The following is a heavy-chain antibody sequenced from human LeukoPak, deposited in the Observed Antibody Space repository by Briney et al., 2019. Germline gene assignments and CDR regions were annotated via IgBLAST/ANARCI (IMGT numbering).Heavy chain of an antibody. J-gene: IGHJ6*03. CDR1: GYTFTSYG. D-gene: IGHD1-26*01. Sequence: GASVKVSCKASGYTFTSYGISWVRQAPGQGLEWMGWISTYNGNTNYAQKLQGRVTMNTDTSTSTAYMELRSLRSDDTAVYYCARVREWELLSYYYYYMDVWGKGTTVTVSS. CDR3: ARVREWELLSYYYYYMDV. V-gene: IGHV1-18*01. CDR2: ISTYNGNT.